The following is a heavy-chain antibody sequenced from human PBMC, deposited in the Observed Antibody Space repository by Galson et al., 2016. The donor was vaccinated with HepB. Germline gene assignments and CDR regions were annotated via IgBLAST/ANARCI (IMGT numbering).Heavy chain of an antibody. V-gene: IGHV3-7*01. CDR2: VNQDETEK. CDR1: GFTFRSYW. Sequence: SLRLSCAASGFTFRSYWMSWVHQAPGKGLQWVANVNQDETEKYYLDSVEGRFTISRDNVKESVYLQMNSLRVEDTAVYYCARRADTQRRIAGWGWGMDVWGRGTTVTVSS. D-gene: IGHD6-19*01. CDR3: ARRADTQRRIAGWGWGMDV. J-gene: IGHJ6*02.